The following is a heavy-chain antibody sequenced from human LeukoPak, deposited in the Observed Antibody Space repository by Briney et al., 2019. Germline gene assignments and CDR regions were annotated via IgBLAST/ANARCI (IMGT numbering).Heavy chain of an antibody. CDR3: ARSPPNKGIDY. J-gene: IGHJ4*02. CDR2: VNHSGRT. D-gene: IGHD1/OR15-1a*01. V-gene: IGHV4-34*01. CDR1: GGSFSGYY. Sequence: ETSETLSLTCAVYGGSFSGYYWSWIRQPPGKGLEWIGEVNHSGRTNYNPSLKSRVTISVDTSKNQFSLKLSSVTAADTAVYYCARSPPNKGIDYWGQGTLVTVSS.